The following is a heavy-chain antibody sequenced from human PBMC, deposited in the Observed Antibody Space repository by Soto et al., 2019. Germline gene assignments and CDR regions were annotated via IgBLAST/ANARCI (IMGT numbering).Heavy chain of an antibody. D-gene: IGHD3-9*01. CDR1: GYTLTELS. V-gene: IGHV1-24*01. CDR3: ATVRYYDILTGYRRNWFDP. CDR2: FDPEDGET. Sequence: GASVKVSCKVSGYTLTELSMHWVRQAPGKGLEWMGGFDPEDGETIYAQKFQGRVTMTEDTSTDTAYMELSSLRSEDTAVYYCATVRYYDILTGYRRNWFDPWGQGTLVTVSS. J-gene: IGHJ5*02.